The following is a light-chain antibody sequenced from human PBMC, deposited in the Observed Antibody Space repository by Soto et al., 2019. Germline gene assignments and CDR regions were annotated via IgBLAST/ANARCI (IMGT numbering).Light chain of an antibody. Sequence: QSALTQPASVSGSPGQSITISCTGTSTDVGAYNFVSWYQQYPGKAPKLMIYDVNYRPPGISYRFSGSKSGNTASLIISGLQTEDEADYYCSSYTTTSTVLFGGGTKLTGL. J-gene: IGLJ2*01. CDR1: STDVGAYNF. V-gene: IGLV2-14*01. CDR3: SSYTTTSTVL. CDR2: DVN.